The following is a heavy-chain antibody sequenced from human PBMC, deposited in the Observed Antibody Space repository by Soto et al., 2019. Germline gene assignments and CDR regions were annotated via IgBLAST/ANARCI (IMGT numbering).Heavy chain of an antibody. CDR1: GFTFSDYY. V-gene: IGHV3-11*01. CDR2: ISSSVASI. Sequence: PGGSLRLSCAASGFTFSDYYMSWIRQAPGKGLEWVSYISSSVASIYYADSVKGRFTISRDNAENSLSLQMNSLRAEDTAVYYCVRGGWSSSGGIADSWGQGTLVTVSS. J-gene: IGHJ4*02. D-gene: IGHD6-13*01. CDR3: VRGGWSSSGGIADS.